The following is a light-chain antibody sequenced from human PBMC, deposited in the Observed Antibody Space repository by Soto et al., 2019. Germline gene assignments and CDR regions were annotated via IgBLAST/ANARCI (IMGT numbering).Light chain of an antibody. V-gene: IGLV2-14*01. Sequence: QSALTQPASVSGSPGQSITISCTGSSSDVGGYDYVSWYQQHPGKAPKLMIYDVSNRPSGVSNRVSGSKSANTASLTISGLQAGDEADYYCSSYSSSSTLFGGGTKLTVL. CDR2: DVS. J-gene: IGLJ2*01. CDR3: SSYSSSSTL. CDR1: SSDVGGYDY.